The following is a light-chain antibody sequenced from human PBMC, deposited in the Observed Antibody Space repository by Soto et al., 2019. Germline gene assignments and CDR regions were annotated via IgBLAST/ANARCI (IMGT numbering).Light chain of an antibody. V-gene: IGKV3-11*01. Sequence: ETVLTQSPDTLSLSPGETATLSCRASQSVSVYLAWYQQKPGQTPRLLIYDAAKRATGIPARFSGSGSGTDFTLTISSLEPEDFAVYYCQQRSNWPPTWTFGQGTQVEMK. CDR1: QSVSVY. J-gene: IGKJ1*01. CDR2: DAA. CDR3: QQRSNWPPTWT.